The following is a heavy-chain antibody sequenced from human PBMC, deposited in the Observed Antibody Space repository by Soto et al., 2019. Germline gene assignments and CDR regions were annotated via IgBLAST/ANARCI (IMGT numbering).Heavy chain of an antibody. V-gene: IGHV4-39*07. CDR3: ARVLLWFGECWFDP. CDR2: INYSGST. CDR1: GGSISSSSYY. D-gene: IGHD3-10*01. J-gene: IGHJ5*02. Sequence: SETLSLTCTVSGGSISSSSYYWGWIRKPPGKGLEWIGRINYSGSTYYNPSLKSRVTISVDTSKNQFSLKLSSVTAADTAVYYCARVLLWFGECWFDPWGQGTLVTVSS.